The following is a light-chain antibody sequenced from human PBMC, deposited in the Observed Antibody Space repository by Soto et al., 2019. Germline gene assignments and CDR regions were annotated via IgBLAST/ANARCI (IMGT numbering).Light chain of an antibody. V-gene: IGLV2-14*01. CDR2: TDN. Sequence: QSVLTQPASVSGSPGQSITISCTGTSSDVGGYKYVSWYQQHPAKAPKLLIYTDNNRPSGVSNRFSGSKSGNTASLTISGLQAEDEADYYCNSYTSSSSYVFGTGTKLTVL. J-gene: IGLJ1*01. CDR1: SSDVGGYKY. CDR3: NSYTSSSSYV.